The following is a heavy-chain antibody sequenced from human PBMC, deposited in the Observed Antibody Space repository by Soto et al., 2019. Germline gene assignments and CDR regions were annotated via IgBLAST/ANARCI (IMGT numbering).Heavy chain of an antibody. CDR2: IWYDGSNK. J-gene: IGHJ4*02. CDR3: ARAPLNLYDSSGYGPFDY. CDR1: GFTFSSYG. Sequence: GGSLRLSCAASGFTFSSYGMHWVRQAPGKGLEWVAVIWYDGSNKYYADSVKGRFTISRDNSKNTLYLQMNSLRAEDTAVYYCARAPLNLYDSSGYGPFDYWGQGTLVTVSS. V-gene: IGHV3-33*01. D-gene: IGHD3-22*01.